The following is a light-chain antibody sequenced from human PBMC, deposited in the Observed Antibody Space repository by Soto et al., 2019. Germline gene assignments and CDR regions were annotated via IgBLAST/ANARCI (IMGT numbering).Light chain of an antibody. CDR3: SSYTSGSTWV. Sequence: QSALTQPASGSGSPGQSITISCTGTSSDVGAYNYVSWYQQHPGKAPKLMIYEVSNRTSGVSNRCSGSKSVNTASLTISGVQSYTEGDYYCSSYTSGSTWVFGGGTKLTVL. CDR2: EVS. V-gene: IGLV2-14*01. CDR1: SSDVGAYNY. J-gene: IGLJ3*02.